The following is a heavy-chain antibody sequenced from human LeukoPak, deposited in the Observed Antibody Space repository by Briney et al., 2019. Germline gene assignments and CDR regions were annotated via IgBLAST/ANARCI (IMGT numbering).Heavy chain of an antibody. CDR3: AKVSSGSYLDDVDY. D-gene: IGHD3-10*01. Sequence: GGSLRLSCAASGFTVSSNYMSWVRQAPGKGLEWVSVIYSGGSTYYADSVKGRFTISRDNSKNTLYLQMNSLRAEDTAVCYCAKVSSGSYLDDVDYWGQGTRVTVSS. V-gene: IGHV3-66*01. CDR2: IYSGGST. CDR1: GFTVSSNY. J-gene: IGHJ4*02.